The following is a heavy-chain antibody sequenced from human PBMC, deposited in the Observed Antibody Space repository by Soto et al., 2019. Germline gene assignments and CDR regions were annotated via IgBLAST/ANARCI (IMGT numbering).Heavy chain of an antibody. V-gene: IGHV5-10-1*01. D-gene: IGHD6-13*01. J-gene: IGHJ6*02. CDR3: ARPRSSSRNYYGMDV. CDR1: GYSFTSYW. CDR2: IDPSDSYT. Sequence: PGESLKISCKGSGYSFTSYWISWVRQMPGKGLEWMGRIDPSDSYTNYSPSFQGHVTISADKSISTAYLQWSSLKASDTAMYYCARPRSSSRNYYGMDVWGQGTTVTVS.